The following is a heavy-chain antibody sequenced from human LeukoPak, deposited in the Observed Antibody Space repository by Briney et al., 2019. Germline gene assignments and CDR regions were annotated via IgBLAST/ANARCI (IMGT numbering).Heavy chain of an antibody. CDR3: ARDAVAGTGPFDY. V-gene: IGHV1-18*04. Sequence: GASVTVSCTASGYTFTSYGISWVRQAPGQGLGWMGWISAYNGNTNYAQKLQGRVTITTDTSTSTAYMELRSLRSDDTAVYYWARDAVAGTGPFDYWGQGTLVTVSS. D-gene: IGHD6-19*01. CDR2: ISAYNGNT. CDR1: GYTFTSYG. J-gene: IGHJ4*02.